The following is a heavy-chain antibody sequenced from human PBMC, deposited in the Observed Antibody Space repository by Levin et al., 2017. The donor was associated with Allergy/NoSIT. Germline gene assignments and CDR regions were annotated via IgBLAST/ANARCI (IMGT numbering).Heavy chain of an antibody. J-gene: IGHJ4*02. Sequence: GESLKISCAASGFTFSTYSMHWVRQAPGKGLEYVSGISNTANSTYYAHSVKGRFTISRDNAKKTLYLQVGSLRAEDMAVYYCARAEAWFGELWKGVLDSWGQGTLVSVSS. V-gene: IGHV3-64*01. CDR1: GFTFSTYS. CDR3: ARAEAWFGELWKGVLDS. D-gene: IGHD3-10*01. CDR2: ISNTANST.